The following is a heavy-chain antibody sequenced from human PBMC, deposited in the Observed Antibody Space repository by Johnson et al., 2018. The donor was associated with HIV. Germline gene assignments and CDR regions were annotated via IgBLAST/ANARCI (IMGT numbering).Heavy chain of an antibody. CDR3: ARDDSRDGKSFDI. Sequence: VQLVESGGGLVQPGGSLRLSCAASGFTVNSNYMSWVRQAPGKGLEWVSVIYSGGSTYYADSVKGRFTISRDNSNNTLYLQMNSLRAEETAVYYCARDDSRDGKSFDIWCQGTMVTGSA. CDR1: GFTVNSNY. V-gene: IGHV3-66*01. D-gene: IGHD6-13*01. J-gene: IGHJ3*02. CDR2: IYSGGST.